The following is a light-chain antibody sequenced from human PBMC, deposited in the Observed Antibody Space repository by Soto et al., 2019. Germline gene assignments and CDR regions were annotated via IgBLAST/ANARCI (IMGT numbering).Light chain of an antibody. CDR1: QGISSL. Sequence: EIVLTQSPATLSVSPGERATLSCRASQGISSLLAWYQQKPGQAPRLLIYDASNRATGIPARFSGSGSGTDFTLTISSLEPEDFAVYYCQHRFNWPFTFGPGTKVDIK. J-gene: IGKJ3*01. CDR2: DAS. CDR3: QHRFNWPFT. V-gene: IGKV3-11*01.